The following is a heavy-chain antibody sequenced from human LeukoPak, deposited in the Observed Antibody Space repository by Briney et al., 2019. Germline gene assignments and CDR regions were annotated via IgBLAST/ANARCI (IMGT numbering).Heavy chain of an antibody. Sequence: PSETLSLTCTVSRGSISSYYWSWIRQPPGKRLEWIAFIYYTGSINYNPSLKSRASISLDTSKNLCSLRLSSVTAADTAVYYCARHALHSGGYSYWFDPWGLGTLVTVSS. D-gene: IGHD1-26*01. V-gene: IGHV4-59*08. J-gene: IGHJ5*02. CDR2: IYYTGSI. CDR1: RGSISSYY. CDR3: ARHALHSGGYSYWFDP.